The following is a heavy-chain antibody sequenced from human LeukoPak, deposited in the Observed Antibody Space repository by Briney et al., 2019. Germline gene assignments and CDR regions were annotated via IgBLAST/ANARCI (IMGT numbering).Heavy chain of an antibody. J-gene: IGHJ6*02. CDR3: AKDISSHFTYGMDV. Sequence: PGRSLRLSCAASGFTFDDYAMHWVRQAPGKGLEWVSGISWNSGSIGHADSVKGRFTISRDNAKNSLYLQMNSLRAEDTALYYCAKDISSHFTYGMDVWGQGTTVTVSS. CDR2: ISWNSGSI. D-gene: IGHD2-15*01. CDR1: GFTFDDYA. V-gene: IGHV3-9*01.